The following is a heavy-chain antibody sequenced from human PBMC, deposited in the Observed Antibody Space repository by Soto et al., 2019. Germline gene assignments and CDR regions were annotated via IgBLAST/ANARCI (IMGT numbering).Heavy chain of an antibody. CDR2: IIPIFGTA. Sequence: SVKVSCKASGGTFSSYAISWVRQAPGQGLEWMGGIIPIFGTANYAQKFQGRVTITADESTSTAYMELSSLRSEDTAVYYCAGRITMVRGVNLYYYYGMDVWGQGTTVTVSS. D-gene: IGHD3-10*01. V-gene: IGHV1-69*13. CDR1: GGTFSSYA. J-gene: IGHJ6*02. CDR3: AGRITMVRGVNLYYYYGMDV.